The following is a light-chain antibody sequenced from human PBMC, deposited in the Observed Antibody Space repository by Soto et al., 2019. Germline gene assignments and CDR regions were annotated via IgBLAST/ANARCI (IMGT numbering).Light chain of an antibody. Sequence: EIVLTQSPGTLSFSPGERATLSCGASQSVTSSYLAWYQQKPGQAPRLLIYVASSRATGIPDRFSGSGSGTDFTLTISRLGPEDVAVYYCQQYGSSPPTFGQGTKVEIK. CDR2: VAS. J-gene: IGKJ1*01. CDR3: QQYGSSPPT. CDR1: QSVTSSY. V-gene: IGKV3-20*01.